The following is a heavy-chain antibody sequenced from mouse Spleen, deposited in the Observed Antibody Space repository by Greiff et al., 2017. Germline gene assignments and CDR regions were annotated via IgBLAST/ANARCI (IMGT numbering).Heavy chain of an antibody. D-gene: IGHD5-5*01. CDR2: ISSGGGNT. J-gene: IGHJ3*01. CDR3: AIERGGKDYPFAY. V-gene: IGHV5-9*04. CDR1: GFTFSSYA. Sequence: EVKLVESGGGLVKLGGSLKLSCAASGFTFSSYAMSWVRQTPEKRLEWVATISSGGGNTYYPDSVKGRFTISRDNAKNTLYLQMSSLKSEDTAMYYCAIERGGKDYPFAYWGQGTLVTVSA.